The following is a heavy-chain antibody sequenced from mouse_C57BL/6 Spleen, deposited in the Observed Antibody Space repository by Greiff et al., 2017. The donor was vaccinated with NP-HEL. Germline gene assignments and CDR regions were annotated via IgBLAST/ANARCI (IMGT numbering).Heavy chain of an antibody. Sequence: QVQLQQSGAELVRPGTSVKLSCKASGYTFTSYWMHWVKQRPGQGLEWIGVIDPSDSYTNYNQKFKGKATLTVDTSSSTAYMQLSSLTSEDSAVYYWARSSGITTVVAPFDYWGQGTTLTVSS. J-gene: IGHJ2*01. CDR3: ARSSGITTVVAPFDY. D-gene: IGHD1-1*01. CDR1: GYTFTSYW. CDR2: IDPSDSYT. V-gene: IGHV1-59*01.